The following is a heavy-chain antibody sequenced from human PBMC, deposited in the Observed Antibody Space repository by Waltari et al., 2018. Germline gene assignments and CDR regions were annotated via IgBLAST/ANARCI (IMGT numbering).Heavy chain of an antibody. J-gene: IGHJ3*02. CDR3: ARRSIAARPGFDAFDI. CDR1: GGSISSYY. V-gene: IGHV4-4*07. D-gene: IGHD6-6*01. CDR2: IYTSGST. Sequence: QVQLQESGPGLVKPSETLSLTCTVSGGSISSYYWSWIRQPAGKGLEWIGRIYTSGSTNYNPSLKIRVTMSVDTSKNQFSLKLSSVTAADTAVYYCARRSIAARPGFDAFDIWGQGTMVTVSS.